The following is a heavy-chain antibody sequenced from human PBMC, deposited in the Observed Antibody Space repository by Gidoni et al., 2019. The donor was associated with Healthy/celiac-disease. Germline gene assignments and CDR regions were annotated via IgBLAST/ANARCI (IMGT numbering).Heavy chain of an antibody. V-gene: IGHV3-20*01. CDR3: ARYCSRTSCYPYYNFDY. CDR2: INWNGGST. D-gene: IGHD2-2*01. J-gene: IGHJ4*02. CDR1: GFTFDDYG. Sequence: EVQLVESGGGVVRPGGSLRLSCAASGFTFDDYGLSWVRQAPGKGLGWISGINWNGGSTGYVDSVKGRFTISRDNAKNSLYLQMNSLRDEDTALYHCARYCSRTSCYPYYNFDYWGQGTLVTVSS.